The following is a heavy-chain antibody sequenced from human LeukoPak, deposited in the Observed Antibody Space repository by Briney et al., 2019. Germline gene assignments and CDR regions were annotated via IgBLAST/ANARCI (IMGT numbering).Heavy chain of an antibody. CDR1: GGSFSGYY. Sequence: PSETLSLTCAVYGGSFSGYYWTWIRQPPGKGLEWIGEINHSGSTNYNPSLKSRVTISVDTSKNQFSLKLSSVTAADTAVYYCARGVRITIFGVVIIPDSRFDYWGQGTLVTVSS. V-gene: IGHV4-34*01. CDR3: ARGVRITIFGVVIIPDSRFDY. J-gene: IGHJ4*02. CDR2: INHSGST. D-gene: IGHD3-3*01.